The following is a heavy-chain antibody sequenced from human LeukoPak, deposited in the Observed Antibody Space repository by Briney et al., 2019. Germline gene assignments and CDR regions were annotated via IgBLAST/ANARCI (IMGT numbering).Heavy chain of an antibody. J-gene: IGHJ4*02. Sequence: SETLTLTCTVSGGSISSSSYYWGWIRQPPGKGLEWIGSIYYSGSTYYNPSLKSRVTISVDTSKNQFSLKLSSVTAADTAVYYCAGDLRFNDYWGQGTLVTVSS. V-gene: IGHV4-39*01. CDR3: AGDLRFNDY. D-gene: IGHD5/OR15-5a*01. CDR2: IYYSGST. CDR1: GGSISSSSYY.